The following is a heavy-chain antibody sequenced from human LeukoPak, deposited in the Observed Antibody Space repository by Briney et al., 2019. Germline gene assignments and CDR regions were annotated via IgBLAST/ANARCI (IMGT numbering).Heavy chain of an antibody. J-gene: IGHJ4*02. CDR1: GFSFSSYS. CDR3: ARVGMAVGATVDY. V-gene: IGHV3-21*01. CDR2: ISSSSSYI. D-gene: IGHD1-26*01. Sequence: GGSLRLSCAASGFSFSSYSMNWVRQAPGKGLEWVSSISSSSSYIYYADLVKGRFTTSRDNAKNSLNLQMNSLRAEDTAVYYCARVGMAVGATVDYWGQGILVTVSS.